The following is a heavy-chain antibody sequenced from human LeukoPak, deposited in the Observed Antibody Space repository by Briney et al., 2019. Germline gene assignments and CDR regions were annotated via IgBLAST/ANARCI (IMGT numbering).Heavy chain of an antibody. CDR3: ASLDGSWKNAFDI. D-gene: IGHD1-26*01. CDR2: IYYSGST. Sequence: PSETLSLTCTVAGGSISSSSYYWGWIRQPPGKGLEWIGSIYYSGSTYYNPSLKSRVTISVDTSKNQFSLKLSSVTAADTAVYYCASLDGSWKNAFDIWGQGTMVTVSS. CDR1: GGSISSSSYY. J-gene: IGHJ3*02. V-gene: IGHV4-39*01.